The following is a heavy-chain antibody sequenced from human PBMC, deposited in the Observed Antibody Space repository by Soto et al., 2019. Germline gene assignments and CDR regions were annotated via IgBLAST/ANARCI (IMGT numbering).Heavy chain of an antibody. J-gene: IGHJ4*02. Sequence: QVQLVESGGGVVQPGRSLRLSCAASGFTFSTYGMHWVRQAPGKGLEWVAVIWYDGSNKYYADSVRGRFTISRDNSKTTLYLQMNSLRAEDTAVYYCARTDYGDPYYFDYWGQGTLVTVSS. CDR1: GFTFSTYG. CDR2: IWYDGSNK. CDR3: ARTDYGDPYYFDY. V-gene: IGHV3-33*01. D-gene: IGHD4-17*01.